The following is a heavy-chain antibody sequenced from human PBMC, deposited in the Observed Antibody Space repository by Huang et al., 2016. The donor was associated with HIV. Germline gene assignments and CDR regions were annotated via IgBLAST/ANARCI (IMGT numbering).Heavy chain of an antibody. CDR1: GYTFTDSN. CDR2: INPKIGGT. Sequence: QVQLVQSGAEVKNPGASVRVSCKASGYTFTDSNIHWVRQAPGQGLEWIGWINPKIGGTSYAQRFQGRITMTRDTTISTVHMDLRRIQSDDTAVYFCARDWSFGSSTSPADWGQGTLVTVSS. J-gene: IGHJ4*02. CDR3: ARDWSFGSSTSPAD. V-gene: IGHV1-2*02. D-gene: IGHD6-6*01.